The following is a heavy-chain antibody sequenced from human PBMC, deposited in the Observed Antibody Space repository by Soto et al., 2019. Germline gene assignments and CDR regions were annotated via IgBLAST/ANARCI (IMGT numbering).Heavy chain of an antibody. CDR1: GGSISSSNW. V-gene: IGHV4-4*02. D-gene: IGHD3-22*01. Sequence: QVQLQESGPGLVKPSGTLSLTCAVSGGSISSSNWWSWVRQSPEKGLEWIGEIYHTGSTNYNPSLKSRVTMSVDKSKNQFSLKLNSVTAADTAVYYCATYYDSSGYRFDYWGQGTLVTVSS. CDR3: ATYYDSSGYRFDY. CDR2: IYHTGST. J-gene: IGHJ4*02.